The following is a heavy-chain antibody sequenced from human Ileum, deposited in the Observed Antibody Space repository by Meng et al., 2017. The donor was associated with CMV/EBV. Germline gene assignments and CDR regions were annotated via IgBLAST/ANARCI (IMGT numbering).Heavy chain of an antibody. Sequence: GESLKISCVASGFTFSPYWMSWVRQTPWKGLEWVANINEHGSEQYYMGSVKGRFTISRDNAKNSLYLQMNSLRVEDTAVYYYARGGGNTRFDYWGQGTLVTVSS. J-gene: IGHJ4*02. CDR2: INEHGSEQ. CDR3: ARGGGNTRFDY. D-gene: IGHD3-16*01. CDR1: GFTFSPYW. V-gene: IGHV3-7*01.